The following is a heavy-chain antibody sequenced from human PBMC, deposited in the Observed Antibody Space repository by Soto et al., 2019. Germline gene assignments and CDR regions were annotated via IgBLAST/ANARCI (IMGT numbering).Heavy chain of an antibody. CDR3: SRADVAVAGTAVYYYYGMDV. D-gene: IGHD6-19*01. CDR1: GYTFTRYG. Sequence: QVQLVQSGAEVKKPGASVKVSCKASGYTFTRYGISWVRQSPGQGLEGMGWISAYNGNTNYAQKLQGRVTMTTDTSTSTAYMELRSLRSDATAVYYCSRADVAVAGTAVYYYYGMDVWGQGTTVTVSS. CDR2: ISAYNGNT. V-gene: IGHV1-18*04. J-gene: IGHJ6*02.